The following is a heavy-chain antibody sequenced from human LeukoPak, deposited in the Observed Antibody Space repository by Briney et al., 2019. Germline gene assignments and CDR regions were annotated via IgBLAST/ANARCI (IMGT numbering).Heavy chain of an antibody. CDR1: GFTFTAYY. V-gene: IGHV3-11*01. D-gene: IGHD3-22*01. J-gene: IGHJ4*02. Sequence: GGSLRLSCAASGFTFTAYYMSWVRQSPGKGREGGSYISYSGTAIYYADSVKGRFTISRDNAKNSLFLQMNSLRAEDTAVYYCARDVLGYYYDSSGYLKFDYWGQGTLVTVSS. CDR3: ARDVLGYYYDSSGYLKFDY. CDR2: ISYSGTAI.